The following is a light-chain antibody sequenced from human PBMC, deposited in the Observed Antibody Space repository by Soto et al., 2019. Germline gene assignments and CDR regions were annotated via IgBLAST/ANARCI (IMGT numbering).Light chain of an antibody. J-gene: IGKJ2*01. CDR1: QSVGRNY. CDR3: QQYGSSPPYT. V-gene: IGKV3-20*01. Sequence: DIVLTQSPGTLSLSPGDRATLSCRASQSVGRNYVAWYQQKPGQAPRLLIFAASGRVTGIPDRFSGSGSGTDFTLTITRLEPEDFALYFCQQYGSSPPYTFGQGTTLEIK. CDR2: AAS.